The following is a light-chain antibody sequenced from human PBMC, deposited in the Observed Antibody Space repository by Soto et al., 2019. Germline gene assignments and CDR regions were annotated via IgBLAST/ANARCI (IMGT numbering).Light chain of an antibody. CDR2: DAS. V-gene: IGKV3-20*01. CDR1: QSVSNSY. J-gene: IGKJ5*01. Sequence: EIVLTQSPGTLSLSPGERATLSCRASQSVSNSYLAWYQQKPGQAPRLLIYDASSRATGIPDRFSGSGSGTDFTLTISRLEPEDFAVYYCQQYGSSPPITFGQGTRLEIK. CDR3: QQYGSSPPIT.